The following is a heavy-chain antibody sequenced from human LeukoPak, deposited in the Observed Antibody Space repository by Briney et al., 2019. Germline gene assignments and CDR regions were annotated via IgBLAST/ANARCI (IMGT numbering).Heavy chain of an antibody. V-gene: IGHV3-23*01. D-gene: IGHD1-1*01. Sequence: PGGSLRLSCAASVFTFRTYAMSWVRQAPGKGLEWVSVITGTGGGGNKTYYADSVRGRFSISRDDSKNVLFLQMNDLRVDDTAVYFCATTVTLDFWGQGTRVLVSS. CDR1: VFTFRTYA. CDR3: ATTVTLDF. CDR2: ITGTGGGGNKT. J-gene: IGHJ4*02.